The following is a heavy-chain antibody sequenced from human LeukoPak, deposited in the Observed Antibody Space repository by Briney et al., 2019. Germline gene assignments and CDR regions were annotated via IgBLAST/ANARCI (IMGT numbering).Heavy chain of an antibody. CDR1: GGTFSSYA. Sequence: ASVKVSCKASGGTFSSYAISWVRQAPGQGLEWMGRIIPIFGTANYAQKFQGRVTITADESTSTAYMELSSLRSEDTAVYYCARDRGYSSSWTPGFDPWGQGTLVAVSS. CDR3: ARDRGYSSSWTPGFDP. D-gene: IGHD6-13*01. J-gene: IGHJ5*02. V-gene: IGHV1-69*15. CDR2: IIPIFGTA.